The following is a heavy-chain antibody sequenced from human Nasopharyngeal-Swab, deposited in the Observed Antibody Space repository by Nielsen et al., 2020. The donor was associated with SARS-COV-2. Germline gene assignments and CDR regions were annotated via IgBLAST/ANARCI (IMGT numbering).Heavy chain of an antibody. J-gene: IGHJ6*03. CDR1: GWSFSGYY. V-gene: IGHV4-34*01. CDR2: INHSGST. CDR3: ARGPRWALPYYYYYYMDV. Sequence: SETPSLTCAVYGWSFSGYYWSWIRQPPGKGLEWIGEINHSGSTNYNPSLKSRVTISVDTSKNQFSLKLTSVTARDTAVYYCARGPRWALPYYYYYYMDVWGKGTTVTVSS. D-gene: IGHD4-23*01.